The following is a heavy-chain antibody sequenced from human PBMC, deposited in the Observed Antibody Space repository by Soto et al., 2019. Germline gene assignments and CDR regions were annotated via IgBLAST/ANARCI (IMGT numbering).Heavy chain of an antibody. CDR3: ARRHLAVAVSPWFDP. D-gene: IGHD6-19*01. Sequence: QVTLKESGPVLVKSTETLTLRCTVSGVSITDSEMVVSWIRQPPGQPLEWLPYIDSSGEKSYRTFLKNRLAIAKDNSKSQIVLTMTNMDPADTATYYCARRHLAVAVSPWFDPWGQGIPVTVSS. CDR1: GVSITDSEMV. V-gene: IGHV2-26*01. CDR2: IDSSGEK. J-gene: IGHJ5*02.